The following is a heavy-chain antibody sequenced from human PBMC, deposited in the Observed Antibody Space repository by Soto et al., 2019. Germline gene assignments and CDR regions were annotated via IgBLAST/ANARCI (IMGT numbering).Heavy chain of an antibody. V-gene: IGHV3-30*05. Sequence: QVQLVESGGGVVQPGGSLRLSCAASGFTFSSFGMHWVRQAPGKGLEWVAVIFFDGSREFYADSVKGRFSLSRDNSKNSMYLQMSSLRRDGPSVNYRARARYCIGMRCASVYYSSVDVWGRGTRVNVSS. CDR2: IFFDGSRE. D-gene: IGHD3-22*01. CDR1: GFTFSSFG. J-gene: IGHJ6*02. CDR3: ARARYCIGMRCASVYYSSVDV.